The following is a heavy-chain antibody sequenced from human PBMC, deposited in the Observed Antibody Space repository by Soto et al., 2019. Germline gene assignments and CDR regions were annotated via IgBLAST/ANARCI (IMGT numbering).Heavy chain of an antibody. CDR1: GGSVNGYY. D-gene: IGHD3-3*01. V-gene: IGHV4-34*01. CDR2: INHTGGT. CDR3: ATRITVFGLLIPPFDP. Sequence: SETLSLTCAVYGGSVNGYYWNWSRQPPGKGLEWIGEINHTGGTHYNPSLKSRVTMSVDTSKNQFSLRLSSVTAADTAIYYCATRITVFGLLIPPFDPWGQGTQVTVSS. J-gene: IGHJ5*02.